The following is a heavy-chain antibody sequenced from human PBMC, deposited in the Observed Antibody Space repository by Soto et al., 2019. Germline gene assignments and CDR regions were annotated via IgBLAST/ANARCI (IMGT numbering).Heavy chain of an antibody. CDR2: MNPNSGNT. D-gene: IGHD3-3*01. V-gene: IGHV1-8*01. J-gene: IGHJ6*02. Sequence: ASVKVSCKASGYTFTSYDINWVRRATGQGLEWMGWMNPNSGNTGYAQKFQGRVTMTRNTSISTAYMELSSLRSEDTAVYYCARFPDFWSGYNYYYYGMDVWGQGTTVTVSS. CDR1: GYTFTSYD. CDR3: ARFPDFWSGYNYYYYGMDV.